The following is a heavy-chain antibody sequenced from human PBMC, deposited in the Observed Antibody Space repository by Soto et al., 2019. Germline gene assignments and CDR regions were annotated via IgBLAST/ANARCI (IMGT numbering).Heavy chain of an antibody. D-gene: IGHD3-10*01. V-gene: IGHV1-69*02. CDR2: IMPILGIA. Sequence: QVQLVQSGAEVKKPGSSVKVSCKASGGTFSSYTISWVRQAPGQGLEWVGGIMPILGIANYAQKFQGRVTIPAVNAPTTASMELASLRSAHTAVYYCAGEAYYYGSAAFFDFWGQGTLVTVSS. CDR1: GGTFSSYT. CDR3: AGEAYYYGSAAFFDF. J-gene: IGHJ4*02.